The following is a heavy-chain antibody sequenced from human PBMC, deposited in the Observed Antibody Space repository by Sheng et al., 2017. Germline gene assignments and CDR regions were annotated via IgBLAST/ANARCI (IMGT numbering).Heavy chain of an antibody. D-gene: IGHD2-8*01. CDR3: ARSIGVSPGVFDY. V-gene: IGHV4-59*01. CDR2: IHYSGTT. CDR1: GGSISSYY. J-gene: IGHJ4*02. Sequence: QVQLQESGPGLVKPSEPLSLTCSVSGGSISSYYWSWIRQPPGKGLDWIGYIHYSGTTDYNPSLKSRVTISLDTSKNQFSLNLTSVTAADTAVYYCARSIGVSPGVFDYWGQGTLVTVSS.